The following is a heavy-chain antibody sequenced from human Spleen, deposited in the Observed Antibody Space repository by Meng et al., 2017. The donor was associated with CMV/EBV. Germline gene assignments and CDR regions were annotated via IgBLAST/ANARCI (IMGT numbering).Heavy chain of an antibody. Sequence: SINSGNYFWTWIRQHPGKGLEWVGYYYYRGNTYYNPSLRSRVTISVDTSKNQFSLRLNSVTAADTAVYYCARGAQYYYGSGSPSFKYWGQGTLAPSPQ. V-gene: IGHV4-30-4*06. CDR2: YYYRGNT. CDR3: ARGAQYYYGSGSPSFKY. CDR1: SINSGNYF. J-gene: IGHJ4*02. D-gene: IGHD3-10*01.